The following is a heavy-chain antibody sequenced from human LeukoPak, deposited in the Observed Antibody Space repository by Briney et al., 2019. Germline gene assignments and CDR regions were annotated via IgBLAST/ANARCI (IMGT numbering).Heavy chain of an antibody. CDR3: AREGQDSSGPDAFDI. D-gene: IGHD3-22*01. V-gene: IGHV1-69*13. CDR2: IIPIFGTA. J-gene: IGHJ3*02. Sequence: SVKVSCKASGGTFSSYAISWVRQAPGQGLEWMGGIIPIFGTANYAQKFQGRVTITADESTSTAYMELSSLRSEDTAVYYCAREGQDSSGPDAFDIWGQGTMVTVSS. CDR1: GGTFSSYA.